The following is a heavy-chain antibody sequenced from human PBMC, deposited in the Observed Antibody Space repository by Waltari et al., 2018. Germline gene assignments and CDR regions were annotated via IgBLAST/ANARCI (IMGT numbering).Heavy chain of an antibody. J-gene: IGHJ4*02. CDR1: GFNFNNCN. Sequence: QIQLVESGGGVVQHGRSLTLSCAASGFNFNNCNMHWVRQAPGQGLEWVAGISNDGSKEDYADSVKSRFTVSRENFKNPLYLPINNLRDDDTAVYYCVKYSGFDYFFDYWGQGTLVSVSS. D-gene: IGHD5-12*01. V-gene: IGHV3-30*18. CDR2: ISNDGSKE. CDR3: VKYSGFDYFFDY.